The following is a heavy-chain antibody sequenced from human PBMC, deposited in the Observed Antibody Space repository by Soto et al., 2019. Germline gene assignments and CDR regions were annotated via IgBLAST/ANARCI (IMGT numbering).Heavy chain of an antibody. CDR1: GFTVSDYS. Sequence: LVESGGRVVQPGGSLRLSCTASGFTVSDYSVNWVRQAPGKGLEWISYISSTGDLLLYADSVKGRFTIARDIAKNSLYLQMDSLRDEDSAVYYCATWAIAVGGEGFWGQGTLVTVSS. CDR3: ATWAIAVGGEGF. J-gene: IGHJ4*02. V-gene: IGHV3-48*02. CDR2: ISSTGDLL. D-gene: IGHD2-21*01.